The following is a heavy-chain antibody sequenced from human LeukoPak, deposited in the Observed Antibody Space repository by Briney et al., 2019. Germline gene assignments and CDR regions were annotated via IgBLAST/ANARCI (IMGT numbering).Heavy chain of an antibody. CDR2: INTSGST. J-gene: IGHJ6*03. CDR1: GGSISSGSYF. CDR3: ARSPAEKTHSYYMDV. Sequence: PSQTLSLTCTVSGGSISSGSYFWSWIRQPAGKGLEWIGRINTSGSTNYNPSLKSRVTISVDTSKNQFSLKLSSVTAADTAVYYCARSPAEKTHSYYMDVWGKGTTVTVSS. V-gene: IGHV4-61*02.